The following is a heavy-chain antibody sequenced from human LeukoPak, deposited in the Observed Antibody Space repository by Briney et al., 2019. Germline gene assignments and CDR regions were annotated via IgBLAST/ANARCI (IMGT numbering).Heavy chain of an antibody. J-gene: IGHJ4*02. CDR2: IYHSGST. V-gene: IGHV4-30-2*01. Sequence: SETLSLTCTVSGGSISSGGYYWSWIRQPPGKGLEWIGYIYHSGSTYYNPSLKSRVTISVDRSKNQFSLKLSSVTAADTAVYYCARDTRLNWNYGSNPRYFDYWGQGTLVTVSS. CDR1: GGSISSGGYY. CDR3: ARDTRLNWNYGSNPRYFDY. D-gene: IGHD1-7*01.